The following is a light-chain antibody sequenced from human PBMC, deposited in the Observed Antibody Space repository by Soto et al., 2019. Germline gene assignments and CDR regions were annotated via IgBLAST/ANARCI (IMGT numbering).Light chain of an antibody. Sequence: QPVLTQPPSVSGAPGQRVTISCTGSSSNIGAGYDVHWYQQLPGTAPKLLIYGNSNRPSGVPDRFSGSKSGTSASLAITGLRAEDEADYYCQSYDSSLSGPYVFGTGTKVTVL. V-gene: IGLV1-40*01. J-gene: IGLJ1*01. CDR2: GNS. CDR3: QSYDSSLSGPYV. CDR1: SSNIGAGYD.